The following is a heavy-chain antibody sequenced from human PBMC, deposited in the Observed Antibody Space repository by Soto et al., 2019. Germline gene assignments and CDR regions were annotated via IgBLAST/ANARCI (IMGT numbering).Heavy chain of an antibody. J-gene: IGHJ6*03. Sequence: EVQLVESGGGLVQPGGSLRLSCAASGFTFSNYAMDWVRQAPGKVLEYVSGISSNGVGTYYANSVKDRFTISRDNSKNTLYLQMGSLRAKDMAVYYCARREQSDYYYMDVWSKGTSVTVSS. D-gene: IGHD6-19*01. V-gene: IGHV3-64*01. CDR3: ARREQSDYYYMDV. CDR1: GFTFSNYA. CDR2: ISSNGVGT.